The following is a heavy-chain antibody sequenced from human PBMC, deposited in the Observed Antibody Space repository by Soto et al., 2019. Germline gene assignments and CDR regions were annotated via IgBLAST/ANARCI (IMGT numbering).Heavy chain of an antibody. CDR1: GGSISSYY. V-gene: IGHV4-4*07. CDR3: ARGEAVAGSPLDY. J-gene: IGHJ4*02. CDR2: IYTSGST. Sequence: QVQLQESGPGLVKPSETLSLTCTVSGGSISSYYWSWIRQHAGKGLEWIGRIYTSGSTNYNPSLKSRVTRSVDTSKNQFSLKLSSVTAADTAVYYCARGEAVAGSPLDYWGQGTLVTVSS. D-gene: IGHD6-19*01.